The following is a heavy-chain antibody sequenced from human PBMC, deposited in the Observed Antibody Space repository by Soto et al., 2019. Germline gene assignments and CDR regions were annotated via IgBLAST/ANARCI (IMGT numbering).Heavy chain of an antibody. V-gene: IGHV1-18*04. CDR3: ARCPTSCYSGFEY. D-gene: IGHD2-15*01. J-gene: IGHJ4*02. Sequence: QVQVVQSGAEVKKPGASVKVSCKASGYSFTRYPLSWVRQAPGQGLEWMGWIDTSNGYTNYAQNLQGRVTITTDTPPSTVTMELRSLRSDDTALYYCARCPTSCYSGFEYWGQGPLVTVSS. CDR1: GYSFTRYP. CDR2: IDTSNGYT.